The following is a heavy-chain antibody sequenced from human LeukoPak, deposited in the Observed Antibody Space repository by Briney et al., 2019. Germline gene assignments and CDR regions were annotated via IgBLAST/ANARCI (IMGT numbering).Heavy chain of an antibody. J-gene: IGHJ5*02. Sequence: SGPALVKPTQTLTLACTFSGFSLSTNKMCVSWVRQPPGKALEWLARIDWDDDKYYSTSLKTRLTISKDTSKNQVVLTMTNMDPVDTATYYCERMVAGPNWIDPWGQGTLVTVSS. D-gene: IGHD6-19*01. CDR1: GFSLSTNKMC. V-gene: IGHV2-70*11. CDR2: IDWDDDK. CDR3: ERMVAGPNWIDP.